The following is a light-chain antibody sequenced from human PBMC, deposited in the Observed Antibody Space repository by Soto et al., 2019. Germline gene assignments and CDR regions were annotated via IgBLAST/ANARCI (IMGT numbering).Light chain of an antibody. CDR3: LQDYNYPLT. Sequence: AIQMTQSPSSLSASVGDRVTITCRASQDIRNALGWYQQKPGKAPKLLIYAASNLQSGVPSRFSGSGSGTDFTLTISSLQPEDFATYYCLQDYNYPLTFGGRTKVEIK. CDR1: QDIRNA. CDR2: AAS. J-gene: IGKJ4*01. V-gene: IGKV1-6*01.